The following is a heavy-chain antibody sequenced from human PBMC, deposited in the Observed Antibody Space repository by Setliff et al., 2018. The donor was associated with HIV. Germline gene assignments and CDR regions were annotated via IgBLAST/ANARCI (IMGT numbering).Heavy chain of an antibody. Sequence: SETLSLTCAVYGGSFSGYYWSWIRQPPGKGLEWIGVINHSGDTNYNPSLKSRVTISVDTSKNQFSLNLNSVTAAATAVYDCAGIGAEDFSDYDWVDYWGQGTLVTVS. CDR3: AGIGAEDFSDYDWVDY. V-gene: IGHV4-34*01. CDR2: INHSGDT. D-gene: IGHD5-12*01. CDR1: GGSFSGYY. J-gene: IGHJ4*02.